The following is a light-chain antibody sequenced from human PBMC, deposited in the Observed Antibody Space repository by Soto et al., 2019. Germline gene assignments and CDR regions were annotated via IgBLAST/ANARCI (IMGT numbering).Light chain of an antibody. J-gene: IGKJ2*01. V-gene: IGKV3-20*01. Sequence: EIVLTQSPGTLSLSPGERATLSCRASQSVSSSYLAWYQQKPGQAPRLLIYGASSRATGIPDRFSGSGSGTDFTLTISRLEPEDFAVYYRQQYGSSVYTFGQGTKLEIK. CDR3: QQYGSSVYT. CDR1: QSVSSSY. CDR2: GAS.